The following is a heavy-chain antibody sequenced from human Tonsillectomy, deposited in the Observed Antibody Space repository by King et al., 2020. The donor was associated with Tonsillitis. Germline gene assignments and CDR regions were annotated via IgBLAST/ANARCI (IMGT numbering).Heavy chain of an antibody. CDR2: ISYDGSNK. CDR3: ARDRAVAGIWSHLYYYYGMDV. CDR1: GFTFSSYA. Sequence: VQLVESGGGVVQPGRSLRLSCAASGFTFSSYAMHWVRQAPGKGLEWVAVISYDGSNKYYADSVKGRFTISRDNSKNTLYLQMNSLRAEDTAVYYCARDRAVAGIWSHLYYYYGMDVWGQGTTVTVSS. D-gene: IGHD6-19*01. V-gene: IGHV3-30-3*01. J-gene: IGHJ6*02.